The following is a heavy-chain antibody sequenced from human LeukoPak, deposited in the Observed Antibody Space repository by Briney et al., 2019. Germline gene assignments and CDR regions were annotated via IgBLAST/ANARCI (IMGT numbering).Heavy chain of an antibody. CDR3: ARVLDSGYPVGDC. Sequence: ASVKVSCKASGYTFTGYYMHWVRQAPGQGLEWMGWINPNSGVTNYAQKFQGRVTMTRDTSISTAYMELSRLRSDDAAVYYCARVLDSGYPVGDCWGQGTLVTVSS. V-gene: IGHV1-2*02. J-gene: IGHJ4*02. CDR1: GYTFTGYY. CDR2: INPNSGVT. D-gene: IGHD5-12*01.